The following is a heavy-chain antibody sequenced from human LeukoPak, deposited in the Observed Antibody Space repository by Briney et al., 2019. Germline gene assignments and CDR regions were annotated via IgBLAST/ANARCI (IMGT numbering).Heavy chain of an antibody. CDR2: INPNSGGT. J-gene: IGHJ3*02. Sequence: ASVKVSCKVSGYTFTGYYMHWVRQAPGQGLEWMGWINPNSGGTNSAQKFQGRVTMTRDTSISTVYMELSSLRSDDTAVYYCARAYGSGGYFAFDIWGQGTMVTVSS. V-gene: IGHV1-2*02. D-gene: IGHD3-10*01. CDR3: ARAYGSGGYFAFDI. CDR1: GYTFTGYY.